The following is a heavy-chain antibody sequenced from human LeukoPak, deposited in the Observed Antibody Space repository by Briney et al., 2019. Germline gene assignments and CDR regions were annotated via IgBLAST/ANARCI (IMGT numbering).Heavy chain of an antibody. CDR3: AKDHDAMAVVGHPIGD. CDR1: GFTFTRYG. V-gene: IGHV3-33*06. J-gene: IGHJ4*02. Sequence: GTSLRLSCAASGFTFTRYGMYWVRQAPGKGLEWVAVIWYDGSNKYYGDSVKGRFTISRDNSENMLYLQMNSLRAEDTAMYYCAKDHDAMAVVGHPIGDWGQGTLVTVTS. CDR2: IWYDGSNK. D-gene: IGHD4-23*01.